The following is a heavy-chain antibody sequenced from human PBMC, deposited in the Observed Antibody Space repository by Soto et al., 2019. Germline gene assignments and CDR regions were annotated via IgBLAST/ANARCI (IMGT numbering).Heavy chain of an antibody. CDR2: ISSNSAYI. D-gene: IGHD6-13*01. CDR1: GYTFLSFT. CDR3: TRDASRDSSARGWFDP. J-gene: IGHJ5*02. V-gene: IGHV3-21*01. Sequence: GGALRLSGPSSGYTFLSFTMNWFRQAPGKGLEWVSTISSNSAYIYYTDALRGRFTITRDNAKNSLHLQMNSLRAEDTAVYYCTRDASRDSSARGWFDPWGPGTLVTVSS.